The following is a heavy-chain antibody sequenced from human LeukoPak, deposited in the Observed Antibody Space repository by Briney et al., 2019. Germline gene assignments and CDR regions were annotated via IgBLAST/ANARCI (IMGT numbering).Heavy chain of an antibody. J-gene: IGHJ6*02. CDR2: IYTSGST. CDR3: ARSGGWLRYYYYGMDV. D-gene: IGHD5-12*01. V-gene: IGHV4-61*02. CDR1: GGSISSGSYF. Sequence: SQTLSLTCTVSGGSISSGSYFWRWIPRPAGKGLEWIGRIYTSGSTNYNPSLKSRVTISVDTSKNQFSLKLSSVTAADTAVYYCARSGGWLRYYYYGMDVWGQGTTVTVSS.